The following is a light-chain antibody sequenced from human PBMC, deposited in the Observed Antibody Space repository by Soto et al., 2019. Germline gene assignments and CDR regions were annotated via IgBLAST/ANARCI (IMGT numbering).Light chain of an antibody. CDR3: QHYNNWRKT. V-gene: IGKV3-15*01. Sequence: EIVMTQSPATLSVSPGERATLSCRASQTISSNLAWYQQKPGQAPRLLIYGASTRATGIPARFSASGSGTEFALTISSLQSEDFAVYYCQHYNNWRKTFGQGTRWIS. CDR2: GAS. J-gene: IGKJ1*01. CDR1: QTISSN.